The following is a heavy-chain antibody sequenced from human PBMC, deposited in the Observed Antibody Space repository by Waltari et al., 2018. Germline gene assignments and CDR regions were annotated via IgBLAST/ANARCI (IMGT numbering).Heavy chain of an antibody. CDR1: GYTFTSYY. Sequence: QVQLVQSGAEVKKPGASVQGSCKASGYTFTSYYMHWVRQAPGQGLEWMGIINPSGGSTSYAQKFQGRVTMTRDTSTSTVYMELSSLRSEDTAVYYCARDGVGTTFDYWGQGTLVTVSS. V-gene: IGHV1-46*01. D-gene: IGHD1-1*01. CDR2: INPSGGST. CDR3: ARDGVGTTFDY. J-gene: IGHJ4*02.